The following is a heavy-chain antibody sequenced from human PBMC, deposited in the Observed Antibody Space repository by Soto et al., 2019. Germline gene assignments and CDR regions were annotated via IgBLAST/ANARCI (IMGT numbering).Heavy chain of an antibody. CDR3: AKVRGYSYGSPPYDY. J-gene: IGHJ4*02. CDR2: ISYDGSNK. V-gene: IGHV3-30*18. D-gene: IGHD5-18*01. Sequence: PGGSLRLSCAASGFTFSSYGMHWVRQAPGKGLEWVAVISYDGSNKYYADSVKGRFTISRDNSKNTLYLQMNSLRAEDTAVYYCAKVRGYSYGSPPYDYWGQGTLVTVSS. CDR1: GFTFSSYG.